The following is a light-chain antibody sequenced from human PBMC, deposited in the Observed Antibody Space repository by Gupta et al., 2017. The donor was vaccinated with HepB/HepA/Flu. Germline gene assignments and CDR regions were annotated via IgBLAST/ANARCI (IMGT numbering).Light chain of an antibody. V-gene: IGLV1-47*01. J-gene: IGLJ1*01. Sequence: QPVLTQPPSASGTPGQRVILSCSGSRPNIGNTYVYWYQQLPGTAPKLLIYTNNQRPSGVPDRFSGSKSGTAASLAISGLRSEDEADYYCSAWDDSSYVFGTGTQVTVL. CDR1: RPNIGNTY. CDR2: TNN. CDR3: SAWDDSSYV.